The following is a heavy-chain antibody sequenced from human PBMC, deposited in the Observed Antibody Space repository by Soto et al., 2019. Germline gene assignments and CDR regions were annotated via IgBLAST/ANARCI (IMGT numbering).Heavy chain of an antibody. V-gene: IGHV1-2*06. Sequence: AGSVPVSCTSSGAIIPAYYSHLVRQTPGQGLEWMGRINPNSGDTDHAQKFQGRVTMTWATSISTVYMELTTLTSHDTAVYYCAVSIGVPDPHTAFDYWGQGTPVNVSS. CDR1: GAIIPAYY. D-gene: IGHD6-19*01. CDR3: AVSIGVPDPHTAFDY. CDR2: INPNSGDT. J-gene: IGHJ4*02.